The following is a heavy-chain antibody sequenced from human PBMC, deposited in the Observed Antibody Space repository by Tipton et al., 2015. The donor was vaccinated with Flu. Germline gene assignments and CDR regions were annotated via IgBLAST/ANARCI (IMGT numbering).Heavy chain of an antibody. CDR2: ISSSGSTI. D-gene: IGHD2/OR15-2a*01. CDR1: GFTFSSYE. V-gene: IGHV3-48*03. Sequence: SLRLSCAASGFTFSSYEMNWVRQAPGKGLEGVSYISSSGSTIYYADSVKGRFTISRDNAKNSLYLQMNSLRAEDTAVYYCARVSMGYYYYYGMDVWGQGTTVTVSS. CDR3: ARVSMGYYYYYGMDV. J-gene: IGHJ6*02.